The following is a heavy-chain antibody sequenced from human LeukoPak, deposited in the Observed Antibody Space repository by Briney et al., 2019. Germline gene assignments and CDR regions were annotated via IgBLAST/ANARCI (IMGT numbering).Heavy chain of an antibody. D-gene: IGHD6-13*01. V-gene: IGHV3-64*01. J-gene: IGHJ4*02. CDR1: GFTFSSYA. CDR2: ISSNGGST. Sequence: GGSLRLSCAASGFTFSSYAMHWVRQAPGKGLEYVSAISSNGGSTYYANSVKGRFTISRDNSKNTLHLQMGSLRAEDMAVYYCVSSEAGYFDYWGQGTLVTVSS. CDR3: VSSEAGYFDY.